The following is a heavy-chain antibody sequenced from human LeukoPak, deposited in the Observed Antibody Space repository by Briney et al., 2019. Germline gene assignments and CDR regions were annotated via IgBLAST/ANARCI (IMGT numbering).Heavy chain of an antibody. Sequence: GGSLRLSCAASGFTFSSYAMSWVRQAPGKGLEWVSAISGSGGSAYYADSVKGRFTTSRDNSKNTLYLQMNSLRAEDTAVYYCAKNDYGDYVELYYFDYWGQGTLVTVSS. CDR1: GFTFSSYA. V-gene: IGHV3-23*01. D-gene: IGHD4-17*01. CDR2: ISGSGGSA. J-gene: IGHJ4*02. CDR3: AKNDYGDYVELYYFDY.